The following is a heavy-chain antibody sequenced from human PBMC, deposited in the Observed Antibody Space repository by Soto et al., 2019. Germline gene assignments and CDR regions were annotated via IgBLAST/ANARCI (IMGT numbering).Heavy chain of an antibody. CDR1: GYTVTSDG. Sequence: ASVKVSCKASGYTVTSDGLSWAREAPGQGLEWMGWISAYNGNTNYAQKLQGRVTMTTDTSTSTAYMELRSLRSDDTAVYYCARRMDDYSVYYFDYWGQRTLVTGSS. CDR2: ISAYNGNT. V-gene: IGHV1-18*01. J-gene: IGHJ4*02. D-gene: IGHD5-12*01. CDR3: ARRMDDYSVYYFDY.